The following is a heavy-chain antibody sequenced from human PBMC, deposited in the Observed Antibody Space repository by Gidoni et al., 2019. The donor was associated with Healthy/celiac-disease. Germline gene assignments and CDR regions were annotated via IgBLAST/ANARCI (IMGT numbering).Heavy chain of an antibody. CDR3: ARLSLGELPIDAFDI. J-gene: IGHJ3*02. CDR1: GGSTSSYY. CDR2: IYYSGST. V-gene: IGHV4-59*08. D-gene: IGHD3-16*01. Sequence: QVQLKVSGPGLVKPSETLSLTCPVSGGSTSSYYWSWSRQSPGKGLEWIGEIYYSGSTNYNPSLKSRVTISVDTSKNQFSLKLSSVTAADTAVYYCARLSLGELPIDAFDIWGQGTMVTVSS.